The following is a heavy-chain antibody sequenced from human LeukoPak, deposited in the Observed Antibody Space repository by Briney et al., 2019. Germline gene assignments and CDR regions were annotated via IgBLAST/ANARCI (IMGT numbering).Heavy chain of an antibody. Sequence: SETLSLTCTVSGDAISSYIWSWIRQPAGKGLEWIGRMQTTGSISYNPSLKSRVTMAVDMSKNQFSLRLSSVTAADTAVYYCARDEKANDGSGSAPRFDYWGQGTLITVSS. D-gene: IGHD3-22*01. CDR2: MQTTGSI. CDR3: ARDEKANDGSGSAPRFDY. V-gene: IGHV4-4*07. CDR1: GDAISSYI. J-gene: IGHJ4*02.